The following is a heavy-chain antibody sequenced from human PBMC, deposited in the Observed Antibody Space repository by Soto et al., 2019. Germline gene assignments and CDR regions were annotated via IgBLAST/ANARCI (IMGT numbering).Heavy chain of an antibody. D-gene: IGHD3-22*01. CDR1: GGSISSGGYY. CDR3: ARGDDSSGYYLVNY. J-gene: IGHJ4*02. V-gene: IGHV4-31*03. CDR2: IYYSGST. Sequence: NPSETLSLTCTVSGGSISSGGYYWSWIRQHPGKGLEWIGYIYYSGSTYYNPSLKSRVTISVDTSKNQFSLKLSSVTAADTAVYYCARGDDSSGYYLVNYWGQGTLVTVSS.